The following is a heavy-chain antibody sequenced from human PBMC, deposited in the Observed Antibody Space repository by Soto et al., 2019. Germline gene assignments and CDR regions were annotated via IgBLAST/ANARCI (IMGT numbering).Heavy chain of an antibody. J-gene: IGHJ6*02. CDR3: ARDGREYCSSTSCPQGYGMDV. Sequence: ASVKVSCKASGYTFTGYYMHWVRQAPGQGLEWMGWINPNSGGTNYAQKFQGWVTMTRDTSISTAYMELSRLSTDDTAVYYCARDGREYCSSTSCPQGYGMDVWGQGTTVTVSS. V-gene: IGHV1-2*04. D-gene: IGHD2-2*01. CDR2: INPNSGGT. CDR1: GYTFTGYY.